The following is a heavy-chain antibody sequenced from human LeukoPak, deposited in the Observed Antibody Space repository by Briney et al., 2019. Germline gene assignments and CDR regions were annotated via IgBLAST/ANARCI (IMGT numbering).Heavy chain of an antibody. Sequence: PSETLSLTCGAYGGSFSGYYCSWIPQPPGKGLEWIGEINHSGSTNYNPSLKSRVTISVDTSKNQFSLKLSSVTAADTAVYYCASYDYGDRYYFDYWGQGTLVTVSS. CDR3: ASYDYGDRYYFDY. J-gene: IGHJ4*02. D-gene: IGHD4-17*01. CDR2: INHSGST. CDR1: GGSFSGYY. V-gene: IGHV4-34*01.